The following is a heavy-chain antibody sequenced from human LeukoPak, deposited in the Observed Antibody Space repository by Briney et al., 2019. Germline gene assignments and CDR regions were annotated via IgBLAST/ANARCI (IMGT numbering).Heavy chain of an antibody. Sequence: GGSLTLSYASSGFTLKNYWIHSIRQVPGKGLVWVSRINGDGSSTAYADSVKGRFTISRDNAKNTLYLQMNSLRAEDTAVYYCAREKGSSNSETWGEGTLFTVSS. CDR1: GFTLKNYW. D-gene: IGHD4-11*01. CDR3: AREKGSSNSET. J-gene: IGHJ5*02. V-gene: IGHV3-74*03. CDR2: INGDGSST.